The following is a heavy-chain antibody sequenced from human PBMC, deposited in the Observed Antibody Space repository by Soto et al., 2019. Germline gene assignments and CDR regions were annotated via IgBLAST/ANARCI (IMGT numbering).Heavy chain of an antibody. CDR3: ARTAAAGKYYYGVDV. CDR1: GYSFTSYW. V-gene: IGHV5-51*01. CDR2: IYPGDSDT. J-gene: IGHJ6*02. D-gene: IGHD6-13*01. Sequence: PGESLKISCKGSGYSFTSYWIGWVRQMPGKGLEWMGIIYPGDSDTRYSPSFQGQVTISADKSISTAYLQWSSLKASDTAFYYCARTAAAGKYYYGVDVWGQGTTVTSP.